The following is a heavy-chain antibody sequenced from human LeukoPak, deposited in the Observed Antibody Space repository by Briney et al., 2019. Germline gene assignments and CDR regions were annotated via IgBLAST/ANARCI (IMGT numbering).Heavy chain of an antibody. Sequence: ASVKVSCKASGYTFTSYDINWVRQATGQGLEWMGWMNPNSGNTGYAQKLQGRVTMTTDTSTSTAYMELRSLRSDDTAVYYCARDAIDIVVVPAAIPLDYWGQGTLATVSS. D-gene: IGHD2-2*02. V-gene: IGHV1-8*01. CDR3: ARDAIDIVVVPAAIPLDY. CDR2: MNPNSGNT. J-gene: IGHJ4*02. CDR1: GYTFTSYD.